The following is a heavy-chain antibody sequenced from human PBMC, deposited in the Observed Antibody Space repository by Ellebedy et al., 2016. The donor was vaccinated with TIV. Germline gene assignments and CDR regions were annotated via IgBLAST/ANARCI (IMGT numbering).Heavy chain of an antibody. Sequence: GGSLRLXCAASGFTSNTWMNWLRQAPGKGLEWVANIHPDGSVSSYVDSVRGRFTISRDNTENSLDLQMNSLRAEDTAVYYCASEAWGTFGVWGQGTMVTVSS. CDR1: GFTSNTW. CDR3: ASEAWGTFGV. D-gene: IGHD3-16*01. J-gene: IGHJ3*01. CDR2: IHPDGSVS. V-gene: IGHV3-7*03.